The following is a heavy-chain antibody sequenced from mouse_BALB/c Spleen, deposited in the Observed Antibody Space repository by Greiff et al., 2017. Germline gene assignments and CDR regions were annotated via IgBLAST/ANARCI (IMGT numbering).Heavy chain of an antibody. CDR3: ARDNNDGLYFDY. D-gene: IGHD1-2*01. CDR2: IRNKANGYTT. V-gene: IGHV7-3*02. Sequence: EVMLVESGGGLVQPGGSLRLSCATSGFTFTDYYMSWVRQPPGKALEWLGFIRNKANGYTTEYSASVKGRFTISRDNSQSILYLQMNTLRAEDSATYYCARDNNDGLYFDYWGQGTTLTVSS. J-gene: IGHJ2*01. CDR1: GFTFTDYY.